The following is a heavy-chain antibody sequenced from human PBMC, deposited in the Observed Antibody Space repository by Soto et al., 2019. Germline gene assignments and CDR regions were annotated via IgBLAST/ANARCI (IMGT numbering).Heavy chain of an antibody. CDR1: GFTFTSSA. J-gene: IGHJ3*02. CDR3: AAVPYCDLWSGYPVDAFDI. D-gene: IGHD3-3*01. CDR2: IVVGSGNT. Sequence: SVKVSCKASGFTFTSSAMQWVRQARGQRLEWIGWIVVGSGNTNYAQKFQERVTITRDMSTSTAYMELSSLRSEDTAVYYCAAVPYCDLWSGYPVDAFDIWGQGTMVTVSS. V-gene: IGHV1-58*02.